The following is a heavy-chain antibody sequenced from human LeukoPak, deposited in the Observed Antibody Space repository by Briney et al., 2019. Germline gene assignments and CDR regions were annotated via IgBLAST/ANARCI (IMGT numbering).Heavy chain of an antibody. J-gene: IGHJ3*02. CDR1: GGSISSYY. CDR3: ARDRGSSGPLAFDI. D-gene: IGHD3-22*01. CDR2: IYYSGST. Sequence: PSETLSLTCTVSGGSISSYYWSWIRQPPGKGLEWIGYIYYSGSTNYNPSLKSRVTISVDTSKNQFSLKLSSVTAADTAVYYCARDRGSSGPLAFDIWGQGTMVTVSS. V-gene: IGHV4-59*01.